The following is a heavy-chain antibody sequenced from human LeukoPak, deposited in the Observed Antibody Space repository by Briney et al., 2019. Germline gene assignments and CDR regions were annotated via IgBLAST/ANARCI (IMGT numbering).Heavy chain of an antibody. D-gene: IGHD6-6*01. Sequence: GGSLRLSCAASGFTFSSYWMSWVRQAPGKGLEWVANIKQDGSEKYYVDSVRGRFTISRDNAKNSLYLQMNSLRAEDTAVYYCARDIAARYFDYWGQGTLVTVSS. CDR1: GFTFSSYW. J-gene: IGHJ4*02. CDR2: IKQDGSEK. V-gene: IGHV3-7*01. CDR3: ARDIAARYFDY.